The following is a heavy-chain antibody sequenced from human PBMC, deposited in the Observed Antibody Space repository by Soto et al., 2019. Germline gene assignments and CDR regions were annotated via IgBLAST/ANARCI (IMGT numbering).Heavy chain of an antibody. J-gene: IGHJ4*02. V-gene: IGHV1-8*01. D-gene: IGHD2-15*01. CDR1: GYTFTSYD. CDR2: MNPNSGNT. CDR3: ARSYCSGGSCYESGFDY. Sequence: ASVKVSCKASGYTFTSYDINWVRQATGQGLEWMGWMNPNSGNTGYAQKFQGRVTMTRNTSISTAYMELSSLRSEDTAVYYCARSYCSGGSCYESGFDYWGQGTLVTVSS.